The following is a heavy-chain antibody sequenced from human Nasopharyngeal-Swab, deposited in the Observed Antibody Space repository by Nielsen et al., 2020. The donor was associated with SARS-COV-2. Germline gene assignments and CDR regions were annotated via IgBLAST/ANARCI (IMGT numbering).Heavy chain of an antibody. D-gene: IGHD6-19*01. V-gene: IGHV1-8*01. CDR2: MNPNSGNT. J-gene: IGHJ3*02. Sequence: WVRQAPGQGLEWMGWMNPNSGNTGYAQKFQGRVTMTRNISISTAHMELSSLRSEDTAVYYCARRVAGSRRAFDIWGQGTMVTVSS. CDR3: ARRVAGSRRAFDI.